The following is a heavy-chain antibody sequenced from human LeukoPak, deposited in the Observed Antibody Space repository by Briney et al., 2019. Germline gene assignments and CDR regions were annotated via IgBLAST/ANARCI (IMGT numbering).Heavy chain of an antibody. D-gene: IGHD3-22*01. CDR2: ISAYNGNT. CDR1: GYTFTSYG. J-gene: IGHJ4*02. CDR3: AREGADYYDSSGYYSFDY. V-gene: IGHV1-18*01. Sequence: ASVKVSCKASGYTFTSYGISWVRQAPGQGLEWMGWISAYNGNTNYAQKLQGRVTMTTDTSTSTAYMELRSLRSDDTAVYYCAREGADYYDSSGYYSFDYWGQGTLVTVSS.